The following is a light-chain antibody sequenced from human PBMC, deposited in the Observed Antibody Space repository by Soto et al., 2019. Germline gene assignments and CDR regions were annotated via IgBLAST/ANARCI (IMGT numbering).Light chain of an antibody. CDR2: GTS. Sequence: EIVLTQSLGTLSLSPGERATLPCRASQSVKSSYLAWYQHKPGQAPRLLIYGTSSRATGIPDRFSGSGSGTDFTLTISRLEPEDFAVYYCQQYNNWPRATFGGGTKVDIK. V-gene: IGKV3-20*01. CDR3: QQYNNWPRAT. CDR1: QSVKSSY. J-gene: IGKJ4*01.